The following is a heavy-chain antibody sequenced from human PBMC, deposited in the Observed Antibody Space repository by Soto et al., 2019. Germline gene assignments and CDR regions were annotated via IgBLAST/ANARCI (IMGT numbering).Heavy chain of an antibody. CDR3: ARRWGPTFDF. V-gene: IGHV4-59*01. D-gene: IGHD1-26*01. CDR2: IFYSGST. CDR1: GGSISSYY. Sequence: PSETLSLTCTVSGGSISSYYWSWIRQPPGKGLEWIGYIFYSGSTNYNPSLKSRVTISVDTSKNQFSLKLSSVTAADTAVYFCARRWGPTFDFWGQGTLVTVSS. J-gene: IGHJ4*02.